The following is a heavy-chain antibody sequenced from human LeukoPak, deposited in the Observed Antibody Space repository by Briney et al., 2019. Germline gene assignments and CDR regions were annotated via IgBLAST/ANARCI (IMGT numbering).Heavy chain of an antibody. CDR3: ARGRGVPAAKNAFDI. Sequence: ASVKVSCKASGYTFTGYYMHRVRQAPGQGLEWMGWINPNSGGTNYAQNFQGRVTMTRDTSISTAYMELSRLRSDDTAVYYCARGRGVPAAKNAFDIWGQGTMVTVSS. CDR2: INPNSGGT. D-gene: IGHD2-2*01. CDR1: GYTFTGYY. V-gene: IGHV1-2*02. J-gene: IGHJ3*02.